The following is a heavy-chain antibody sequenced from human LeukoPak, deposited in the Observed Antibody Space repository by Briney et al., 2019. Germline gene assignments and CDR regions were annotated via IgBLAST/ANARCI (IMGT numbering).Heavy chain of an antibody. J-gene: IGHJ4*02. V-gene: IGHV1-46*01. CDR2: INPSTAAT. Sequence: GASVKVSCKASGYTFTSYYMHWVRQAPGQGLEWMGIINPSTAATSYAQKFQGRVTMTRDTSTSRVYMELSSLRSEDTAVYYCARDSGSYSGFDYWGQGTLVTVSS. CDR1: GYTFTSYY. D-gene: IGHD1-26*01. CDR3: ARDSGSYSGFDY.